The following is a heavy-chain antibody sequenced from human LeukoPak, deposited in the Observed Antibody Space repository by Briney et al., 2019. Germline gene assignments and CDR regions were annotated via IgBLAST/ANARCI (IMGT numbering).Heavy chain of an antibody. CDR1: GDPCTGYY. CDR2: IKSNTGGA. D-gene: IGHD6-19*01. V-gene: IGHV1-2*06. CDR3: AREYNSGWFP. J-gene: IGHJ5*02. Sequence: ASVKVSCKASGDPCTGYYIQCVRQAPGQGLEWMGRIKSNTGGANYAQKFQGRVTLTRDTSITTAYMELSRLRPDDTAVYYCAREYNSGWFPWGQGTLVTVSS.